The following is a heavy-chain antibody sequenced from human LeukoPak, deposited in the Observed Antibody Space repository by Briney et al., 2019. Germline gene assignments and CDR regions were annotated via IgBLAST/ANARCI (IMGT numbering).Heavy chain of an antibody. CDR1: GVPFGGYA. Sequence: GASVKVSCKASGVPFGGYAINWVRQAPGRGLEWMGRIMPVVGIPNYAQKFQGSVMITADRSTDTAYMELSSLRSQDTAVYFCASAREVSEGYLDYWGQGTLVTVSS. CDR2: IMPVVGIP. V-gene: IGHV1-69*04. J-gene: IGHJ4*02. CDR3: ASAREVSEGYLDY.